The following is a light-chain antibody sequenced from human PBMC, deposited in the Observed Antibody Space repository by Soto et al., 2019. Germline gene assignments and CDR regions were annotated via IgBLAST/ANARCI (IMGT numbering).Light chain of an antibody. CDR1: QSVSNTF. CDR2: GAS. Sequence: ENVLTQSPGTLSLSQGERATLSCRAGQSVSNTFLAWYQQKPGQAPRLLIYGASSRATGIPDRFSGSGSGTDFTLTISRLEPEDFAVYYCQQYGSSLITFGQGTRLEIK. CDR3: QQYGSSLIT. J-gene: IGKJ5*01. V-gene: IGKV3-20*01.